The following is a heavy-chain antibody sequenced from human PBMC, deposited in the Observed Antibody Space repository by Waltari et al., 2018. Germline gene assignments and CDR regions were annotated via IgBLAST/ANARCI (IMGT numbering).Heavy chain of an antibody. CDR3: ARAAYKSAWYN. D-gene: IGHD6-19*01. V-gene: IGHV3-66*01. J-gene: IGHJ4*02. Sequence: EVDLVESGGGLVQPGGSLRLSCAASGFTVSSSYMSWVRQAPGKGLGWVEVLYFGGSTYYADSVKGRFTISRDNSRNTLYLQMNSLRPEDTAVYYCARAAYKSAWYNWGQGTLVTVSS. CDR1: GFTVSSSY. CDR2: LYFGGST.